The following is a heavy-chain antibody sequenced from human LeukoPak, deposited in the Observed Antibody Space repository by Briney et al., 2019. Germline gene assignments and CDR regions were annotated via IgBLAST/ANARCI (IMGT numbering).Heavy chain of an antibody. J-gene: IGHJ4*02. Sequence: PGGSLRLSCAASGFTFSSYGMSWVRQAPGKGPQWVSAITGSGGTTYYADSVKGRSTISRDNSKNTLYLQMNSLRAEDTAVYYCAKIQGYFDYWGQGNLVTVSS. CDR3: AKIQGYFDY. CDR2: ITGSGGTT. V-gene: IGHV3-23*01. CDR1: GFTFSSYG.